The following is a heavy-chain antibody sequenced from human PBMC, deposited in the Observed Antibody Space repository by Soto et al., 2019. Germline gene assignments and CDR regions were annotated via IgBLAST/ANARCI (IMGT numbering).Heavy chain of an antibody. D-gene: IGHD6-19*01. V-gene: IGHV3-64D*08. CDR1: GFTFSIYA. J-gene: IGHJ5*02. Sequence: GGSLRLSCSASGFTFSIYAMYWVRQAPGKGLECISSISSNGVTTYHADSVKGRFTISRDNSKNTLYLQMSSLKPEDTAVYYCVRPAYSTGWDWFDPWGQGTLVTVSS. CDR3: VRPAYSTGWDWFDP. CDR2: ISSNGVTT.